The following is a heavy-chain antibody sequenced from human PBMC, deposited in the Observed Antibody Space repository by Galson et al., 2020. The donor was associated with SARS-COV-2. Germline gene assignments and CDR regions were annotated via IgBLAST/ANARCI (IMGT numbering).Heavy chain of an antibody. D-gene: IGHD3-22*01. CDR2: IYYTGST. CDR1: GDSISSSTSY. Sequence: SETLSLPCSVPGDSISSSTSYWGWIRQSPGKGLDRIGNIYYTGSTYYNPSLRSRATMSLDTSRNQFSLKLSSVTAAHTAVNYCARYHYDKSGYFYYFDSWGQGTLVTVSS. J-gene: IGHJ4*02. V-gene: IGHV4-39*01. CDR3: ARYHYDKSGYFYYFDS.